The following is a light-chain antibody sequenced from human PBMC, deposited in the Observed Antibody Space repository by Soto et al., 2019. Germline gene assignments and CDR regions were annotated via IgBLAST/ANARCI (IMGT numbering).Light chain of an antibody. Sequence: EIVLPQSPSTLSLSPGERPTLSCRASQSVSNNYLAWYQQKPGQAPRLLIYGASNRATGIPVRFSGSGSGTDFTLTISRLEPEDFAVYYCQQYGSSGTFGQGTKVDIK. J-gene: IGKJ1*01. V-gene: IGKV3-20*01. CDR3: QQYGSSGT. CDR1: QSVSNNY. CDR2: GAS.